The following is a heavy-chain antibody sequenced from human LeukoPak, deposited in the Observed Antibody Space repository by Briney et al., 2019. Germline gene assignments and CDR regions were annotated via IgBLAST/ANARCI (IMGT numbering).Heavy chain of an antibody. Sequence: ASVKVSCKASGYTFTSYDINWVRQATGQGLEWMGWMNPNSGNTGYAQKFQGRVTITRNTSISTAYMELSSLRSEDTAVYYCARGERGYSGYGQDFRLYYYMDVWGKGTTVTVSS. CDR2: MNPNSGNT. CDR3: ARGERGYSGYGQDFRLYYYMDV. CDR1: GYTFTSYD. J-gene: IGHJ6*03. D-gene: IGHD5-12*01. V-gene: IGHV1-8*03.